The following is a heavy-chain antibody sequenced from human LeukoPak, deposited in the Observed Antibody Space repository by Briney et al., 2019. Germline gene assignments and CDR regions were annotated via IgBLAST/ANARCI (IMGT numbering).Heavy chain of an antibody. D-gene: IGHD4-11*01. CDR3: ARVSNRWYYGMDV. CDR1: GFTFSSYA. J-gene: IGHJ6*02. Sequence: GGSLRLSCAASGFTFSSYAMSWVRQAPGKGLEWVSAISGSGGSTYYPGSVKGRFTISRENAKNSLYLQMNSLRAGDTAVYYCARVSNRWYYGMDVWGQGTTVTVSS. V-gene: IGHV3-23*01. CDR2: ISGSGGST.